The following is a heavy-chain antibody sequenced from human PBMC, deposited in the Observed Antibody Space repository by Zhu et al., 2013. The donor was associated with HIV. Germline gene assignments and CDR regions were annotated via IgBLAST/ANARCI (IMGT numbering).Heavy chain of an antibody. CDR1: GGTFSSYA. Sequence: QVQLVQSGAEVKKPGSSVKVSCKASGGTFSSYAISWVRQAPGQGLEWMGGIIPIFGTANYAQKFQGRVTITADKSTSTAYMELSSLRSEDTAVYYCAIAQRGMATTSYYYYGMDVWGQGTTVTVSS. J-gene: IGHJ6*02. CDR2: IIPIFGTA. CDR3: AIAQRGMATTSYYYYGMDV. D-gene: IGHD5-12*01. V-gene: IGHV1-69*06.